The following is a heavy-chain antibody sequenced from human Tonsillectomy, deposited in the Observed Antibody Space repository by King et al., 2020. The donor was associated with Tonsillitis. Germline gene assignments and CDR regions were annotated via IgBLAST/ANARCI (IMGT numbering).Heavy chain of an antibody. V-gene: IGHV4-31*03. Sequence: VQLQESGPGLVKPSQTLSLTCIVSGGSTSSGDHYWSWIRQHPWKGLVWIGYNYYRATTDNPSTYYSPSLKSRVTISLDTSKNQFSLKLNSVTAADTAVYYCARYEGGVFDPWGQGTLVAVSS. J-gene: IGHJ5*02. CDR3: ARYEGGVFDP. D-gene: IGHD2-8*02. CDR2: NYYRATTDNPST. CDR1: GGSTSSGDHY.